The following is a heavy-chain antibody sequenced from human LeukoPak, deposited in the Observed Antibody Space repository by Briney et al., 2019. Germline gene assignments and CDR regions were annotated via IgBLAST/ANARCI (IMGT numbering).Heavy chain of an antibody. CDR3: TPFPGYSIQ. CDR2: IKSKTDGGTT. D-gene: IGHD6-13*01. Sequence: GGSLRLSCAASAFTFSDAWMSWVRQAPGKGLEWVGRIKSKTDGGTTDYAAPVKGRFTISRDDSKNTLHLQMNSLKIEDTAVYYCTPFPGYSIQWGQGTLVTVSS. CDR1: AFTFSDAW. V-gene: IGHV3-15*01. J-gene: IGHJ4*02.